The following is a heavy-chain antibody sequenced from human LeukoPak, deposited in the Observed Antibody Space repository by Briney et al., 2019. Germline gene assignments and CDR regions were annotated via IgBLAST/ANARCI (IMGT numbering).Heavy chain of an antibody. CDR2: ITSSGDDI. V-gene: IGHV3-11*01. J-gene: IGHJ4*02. CDR1: GFSISDYC. D-gene: IGHD5-12*01. Sequence: GGSLRLSCAASGFSISDYCMSWIRQAPGKGLEWVAYITSSGDDIYYADSVKGRFTISRDNAKNARFLRMSSLRVEHTVTFYCTSDIVAISGDFWGQGTLVSVSS. CDR3: TSDIVAISGDF.